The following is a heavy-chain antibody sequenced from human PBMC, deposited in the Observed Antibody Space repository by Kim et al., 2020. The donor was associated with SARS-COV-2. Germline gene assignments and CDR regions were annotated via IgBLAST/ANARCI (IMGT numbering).Heavy chain of an antibody. Sequence: GGSLRLSCAASGFTFSSYAMSWVRQAPGKGLEWVSVIYSGGSSTYYVDSVKGRFTISRDNSKNTLYLQMNSLRAEDTAVYYCAKIVVVTAMNWYFDLWGRGTLVTVSS. J-gene: IGHJ2*01. CDR2: IYSGGSST. D-gene: IGHD2-21*02. V-gene: IGHV3-23*03. CDR1: GFTFSSYA. CDR3: AKIVVVTAMNWYFDL.